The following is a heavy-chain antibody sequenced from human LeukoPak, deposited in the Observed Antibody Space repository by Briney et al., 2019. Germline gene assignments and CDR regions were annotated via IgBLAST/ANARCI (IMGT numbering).Heavy chain of an antibody. CDR1: GYTFTSYD. CDR3: ARGSLYYDFWSGYYHYFDY. CDR2: MNPNSGNT. D-gene: IGHD3-3*01. Sequence: ASVKVSCKASGYTFTSYDISWVRQATGQGLEWMRWMNPNSGNTGYAQKFQGRVTMTRNTSISTAYMELSSLRSEDTAVYYCARGSLYYDFWSGYYHYFDYWGQGTLVTVSS. J-gene: IGHJ4*02. V-gene: IGHV1-8*01.